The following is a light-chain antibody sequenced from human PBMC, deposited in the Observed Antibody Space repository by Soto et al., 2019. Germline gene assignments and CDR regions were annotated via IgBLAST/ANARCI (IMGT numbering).Light chain of an antibody. J-gene: IGKJ5*01. CDR2: ESS. V-gene: IGKV1-39*01. CDR1: QNIVTY. CDR3: QETYRIPIT. Sequence: DVQMTQSPSSLSASVGDRVTITCRASQNIVTYLNWYQQKPGKAPKLLIYESSNLQSGVSSRFSGSGSETDFTLTISSLQPEDSATYFCQETYRIPITFGQGTRLEIK.